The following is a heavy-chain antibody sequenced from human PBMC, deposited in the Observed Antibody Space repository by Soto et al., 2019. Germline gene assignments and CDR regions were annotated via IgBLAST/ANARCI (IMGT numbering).Heavy chain of an antibody. Sequence: PGGSLRLYCAASGFTFSSYGMHWVRQAPGKGLELVAVISYDGSNKYYADSVKGRFTISRDNSKNTLYLQMNSLRAEDTAVYYCAKEWVYDSSGWSFDYWGQGT. V-gene: IGHV3-30*18. D-gene: IGHD3-22*01. CDR2: ISYDGSNK. CDR1: GFTFSSYG. J-gene: IGHJ4*02. CDR3: AKEWVYDSSGWSFDY.